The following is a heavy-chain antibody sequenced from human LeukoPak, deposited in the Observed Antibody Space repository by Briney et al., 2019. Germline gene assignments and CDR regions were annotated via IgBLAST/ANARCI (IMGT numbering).Heavy chain of an antibody. CDR2: FDPEDGET. D-gene: IGHD5-12*01. Sequence: ASVKVSCKVSGYTLTELSMHWVRQAPGKGLEWMGGFDPEDGETIYAQKFQGRVTMTEDTSTDTAYMELSSLRSEDTAVYYCATGLIVAHAFDIWGQGTMVTVSS. V-gene: IGHV1-24*01. J-gene: IGHJ3*02. CDR3: ATGLIVAHAFDI. CDR1: GYTLTELS.